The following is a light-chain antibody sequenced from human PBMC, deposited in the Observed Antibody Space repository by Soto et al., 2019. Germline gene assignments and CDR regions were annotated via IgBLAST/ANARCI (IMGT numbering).Light chain of an antibody. CDR3: ATWDDSLNGWV. CDR2: SNN. J-gene: IGLJ3*02. Sequence: QSVLTQPPSASGTPGQRVPISCSGSSSNIGSKTVNWYQQVPGTAPKLLIHSNNQRPSGVPDRFSGSTSGTSASLAISRLQSWAEADYYCATWDDSLNGWVFGGGTKLTVL. CDR1: SSNIGSKT. V-gene: IGLV1-44*01.